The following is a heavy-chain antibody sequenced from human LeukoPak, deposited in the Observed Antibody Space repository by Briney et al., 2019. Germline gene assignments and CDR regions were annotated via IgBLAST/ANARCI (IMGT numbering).Heavy chain of an antibody. V-gene: IGHV4-59*11. D-gene: IGHD2-2*01. J-gene: IGHJ3*02. CDR1: GGSISSHY. Sequence: YPSETLSLTCTVSGGSISSHYWSWIRQPPGKGLEWIGYIYYSGSTNYNPSLKSRVTISVDTSKNQFSLKLSSVTAADTAVYYCARGEIVVVPAANAAFDIWGQGTMVTVSS. CDR3: ARGEIVVVPAANAAFDI. CDR2: IYYSGST.